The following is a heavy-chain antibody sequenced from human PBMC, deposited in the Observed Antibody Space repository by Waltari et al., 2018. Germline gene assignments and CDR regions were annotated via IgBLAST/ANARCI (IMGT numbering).Heavy chain of an antibody. CDR1: GFTFSSYA. Sequence: EVQLLESGGGLVQPGGSLRLSCAASGFTFSSYAMSWVRQAPGKGLEWVSVIYSGGSTYYADSVKGRFTISRDNAKNSLYLQMNSLRAEDTAVYYCARDLGTGGYSGYDWGQGTLVIVSS. J-gene: IGHJ4*02. V-gene: IGHV3-23*03. D-gene: IGHD5-12*01. CDR3: ARDLGTGGYSGYD. CDR2: IYSGGST.